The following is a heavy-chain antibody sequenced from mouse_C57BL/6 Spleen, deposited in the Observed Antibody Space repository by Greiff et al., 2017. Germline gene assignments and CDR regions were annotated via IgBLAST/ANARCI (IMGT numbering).Heavy chain of an antibody. Sequence: VQLQQSGPELVKPGASVKISCKASGYTFTDYYMNWVKQSHGMSLEWIGDINPNNGGTSYNQKFKGKATLTVDKSSSTAYMELRSLTSEDSAVYYCARDSYYDYGSWYFDVWGTGTTVTVSS. CDR3: ARDSYYDYGSWYFDV. CDR1: GYTFTDYY. J-gene: IGHJ1*03. D-gene: IGHD2-4*01. CDR2: INPNNGGT. V-gene: IGHV1-26*01.